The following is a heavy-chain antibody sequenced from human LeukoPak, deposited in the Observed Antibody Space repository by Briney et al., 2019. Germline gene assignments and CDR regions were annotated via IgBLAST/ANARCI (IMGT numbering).Heavy chain of an antibody. CDR3: ARGDSTVTPKYFQY. CDR2: ISSRSATI. CDR1: GFTFSSYS. Sequence: GGSLRLSCAASGFTFSSYSMNWVRQAPGKGLEWVSYISSRSATIYYADSVKGRFTISRDNAKNSLYLQMNSLRAEDTAVYYCARGDSTVTPKYFQYWGQGTLVTVSS. V-gene: IGHV3-48*01. J-gene: IGHJ1*01. D-gene: IGHD4-23*01.